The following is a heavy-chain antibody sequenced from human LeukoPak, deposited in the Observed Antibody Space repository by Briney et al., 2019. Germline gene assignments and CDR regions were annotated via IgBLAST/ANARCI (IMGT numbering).Heavy chain of an antibody. CDR2: IYHSGST. CDR1: GGSISSSSYY. J-gene: IGHJ4*02. Sequence: SETLSLTCTVSGGSISSSSYYWGWIRQPPGTGLEWIGSIYHSGSTYYNPSLKSRVTISVDTSKNQFSLKLSSVTAADTAVYYCARSTYYYDSSGYYLNPFDYWGQGTLVTVSS. CDR3: ARSTYYYDSSGYYLNPFDY. V-gene: IGHV4-39*01. D-gene: IGHD3-22*01.